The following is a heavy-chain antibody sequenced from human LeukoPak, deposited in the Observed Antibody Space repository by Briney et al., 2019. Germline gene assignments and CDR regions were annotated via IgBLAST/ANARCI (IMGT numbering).Heavy chain of an antibody. CDR2: MYYSGSP. J-gene: IGHJ5*02. CDR1: GGSISSSSYY. Sequence: PSETLSLTCTVSGGSISSSSYYWGWIRQPPGKGLEWIGSMYYSGSPHYNPFLKSRVTISVDTSKNQFSLKLSSVTAADTAVYYCASQSSGSYFNCFDPWGQGTLVTVSS. V-gene: IGHV4-39*01. D-gene: IGHD3-10*01. CDR3: ASQSSGSYFNCFDP.